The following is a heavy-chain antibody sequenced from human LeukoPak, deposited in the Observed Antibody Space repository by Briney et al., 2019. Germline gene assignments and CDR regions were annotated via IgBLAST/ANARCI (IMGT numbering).Heavy chain of an antibody. D-gene: IGHD3-10*01. J-gene: IGHJ6*02. CDR1: GVAFRSYW. V-gene: IGHV3-7*03. CDR3: ARGSGLDV. Sequence: GGSLRLSCAASGVAFRSYWMNWARQAPGKGLEWVASINHNGNVNYYVDSVKGRFTISRDNAKNSLYLQMSNLRAEDTAVYFCARGSGLDVWGQGATVTVSS. CDR2: INHNGNVN.